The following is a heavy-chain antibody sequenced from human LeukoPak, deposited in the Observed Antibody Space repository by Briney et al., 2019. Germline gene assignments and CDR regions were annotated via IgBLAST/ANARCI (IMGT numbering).Heavy chain of an antibody. CDR1: GGSFSGYY. J-gene: IGHJ4*02. CDR3: ARAASIYSSSQFDY. D-gene: IGHD6-6*01. Sequence: PSETLSLTCAVYGGSFSGYYWSWIRQPPGKGLEWIGEINHSGSTNYNPSLKSRVTISVDTSKNQFSLKLSSVTAAGTAVYYCARAASIYSSSQFDYWGQGTLVTVSS. CDR2: INHSGST. V-gene: IGHV4-34*01.